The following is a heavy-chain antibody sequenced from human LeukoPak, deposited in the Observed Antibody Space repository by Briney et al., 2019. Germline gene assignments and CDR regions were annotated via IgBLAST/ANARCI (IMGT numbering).Heavy chain of an antibody. CDR1: GASVSTSH. J-gene: IGHJ4*02. Sequence: SETLSLTCVVSGASVSTSHWNWIRQLPGKGLEWIGCLSYTGKTDYNPSLASRVTISLGTSKNQVSLKLRSVTAADTAVYYCSERYFEPFDHWGQGTLVTVSS. CDR2: LSYTGKT. CDR3: SERYFEPFDH. D-gene: IGHD2/OR15-2a*01. V-gene: IGHV4-59*02.